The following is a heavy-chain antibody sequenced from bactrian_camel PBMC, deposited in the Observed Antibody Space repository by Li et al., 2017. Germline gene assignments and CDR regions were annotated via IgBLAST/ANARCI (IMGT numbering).Heavy chain of an antibody. V-gene: IGHV3S35*01. CDR1: GGSPLC. Sequence: VQTGGSLRLSCTYSGGSPLCMGWFRQGPGKDREGVAYIQVDRPGGGQVYYADSVKGRFTISRDNLRNTVALQMSSLKPDDTAMYYCAARYYGWVPSLNSARYNHWGQGTQVTVS. CDR3: AARYYGWVPSLNSARYNH. CDR2: IQVDRPGGGQV. D-gene: IGHD2*01. J-gene: IGHJ4*01.